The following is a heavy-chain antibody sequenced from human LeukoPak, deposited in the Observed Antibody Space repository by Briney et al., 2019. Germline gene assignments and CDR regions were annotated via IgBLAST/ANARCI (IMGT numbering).Heavy chain of an antibody. D-gene: IGHD4-17*01. CDR2: INHRGSA. CDR3: ARPKDYGDYGY. J-gene: IGHJ4*02. CDR1: GGSFSGYY. Sequence: SETLSLTCAVYGGSFSGYYWRWIRQPPGKGLEWIGEINHRGSANYNPSLKSRVTISVDTSNNQFSLKLSSVTAADTAMYYCARPKDYGDYGYWGQGTLVTVSS. V-gene: IGHV4-34*01.